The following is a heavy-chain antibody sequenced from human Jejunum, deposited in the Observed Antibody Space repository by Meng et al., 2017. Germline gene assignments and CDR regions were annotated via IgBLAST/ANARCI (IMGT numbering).Heavy chain of an antibody. CDR3: ASESVVVTGGFDY. CDR1: GLTFSSNW. Sequence: GGALELSCAASGLTFSSNWMNWVRQAPGKGLEWVANINEDGSKKYYVDSVKGRFTISRDNAKNSVHLQMNSLRAEDTAVYFCASESVVVTGGFDYWGQGTLVTVSS. V-gene: IGHV3-7*01. D-gene: IGHD2-21*02. CDR2: INEDGSKK. J-gene: IGHJ4*02.